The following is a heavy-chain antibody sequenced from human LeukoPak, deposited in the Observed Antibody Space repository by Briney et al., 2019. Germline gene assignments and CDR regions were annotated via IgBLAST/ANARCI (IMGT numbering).Heavy chain of an antibody. CDR1: GYSFTSFL. Sequence: ESLNTSRHGSGYSFTSFLIGWVRQIPGKGLGWMGIIYPGDSDTRYSPSFQGQVTISADKSISTAYLQWSSLKASDTAMYYCARLDTVTYYGMDVWGQGTTVTVSS. J-gene: IGHJ6*02. V-gene: IGHV5-51*01. CDR3: ARLDTVTYYGMDV. D-gene: IGHD4-17*01. CDR2: IYPGDSDT.